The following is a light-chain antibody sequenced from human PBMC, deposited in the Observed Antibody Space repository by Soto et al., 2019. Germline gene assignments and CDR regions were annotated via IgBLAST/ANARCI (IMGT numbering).Light chain of an antibody. CDR3: NSYTSTNTLV. CDR2: DVT. J-gene: IGLJ2*01. V-gene: IGLV2-14*03. CDR1: SSDVGGYNH. Sequence: QSALTQPASVSGSPGQSINISSTGTSSDVGGYNHVSWYQQHPGKAPKLMIYDVTDRPSGVSNRFSGSKSGNTASLAISGLQAEDEADYYCNSYTSTNTLVFGGGTKLTVL.